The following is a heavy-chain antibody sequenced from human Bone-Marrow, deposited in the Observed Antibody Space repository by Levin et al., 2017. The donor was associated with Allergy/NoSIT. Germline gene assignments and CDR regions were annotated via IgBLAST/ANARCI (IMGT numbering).Heavy chain of an antibody. V-gene: IGHV3-9*01. J-gene: IGHJ4*02. CDR2: ISWNSGSI. CDR3: AKDMGDYVWGSFDY. CDR1: GFTFDDYA. Sequence: PGGSLRLSCAASGFTFDDYAMHWVRQAPGKGLEWVSGISWNSGSIGYADSVKGRFTISRDNAKNSLYLQMNSLRAEDTALYYCAKDMGDYVWGSFDYWGQGTLVTVSS. D-gene: IGHD3-16*01.